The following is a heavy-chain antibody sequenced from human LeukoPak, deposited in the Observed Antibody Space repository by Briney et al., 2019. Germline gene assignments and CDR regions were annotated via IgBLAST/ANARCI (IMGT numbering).Heavy chain of an antibody. CDR2: IYHSGST. D-gene: IGHD6-13*01. CDR1: SYAISSGYF. CDR3: ARGYSSSWYFNWFDP. V-gene: IGHV4-38-2*01. J-gene: IGHJ5*02. Sequence: SETLSLTCGVSSYAISSGYFWGWIRQPPGKGLEWIGTIYHSGSTYYNPSLKSRVTISVDTSKNQFSLKLSSVTAADTAVYYCARGYSSSWYFNWFDPWGQGTLVTVSS.